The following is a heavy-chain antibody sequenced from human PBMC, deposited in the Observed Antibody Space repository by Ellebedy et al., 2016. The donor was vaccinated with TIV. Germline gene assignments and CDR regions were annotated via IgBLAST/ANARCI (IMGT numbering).Heavy chain of an antibody. CDR2: ISYDGIKT. D-gene: IGHD3-10*01. J-gene: IGHJ4*02. CDR3: ERESNATPTGDYFDD. CDR1: GFTFSRYG. V-gene: IGHV3-30*03. Sequence: GESLKISCKASGFTFSRYGMHWVRQAPAKGLEWVPVISYDGIKTYYADSVKGRFTISRDNSKNTLYLEMSNLRAEDTSVYYCERESNATPTGDYFDDWGQGTLVTVSS.